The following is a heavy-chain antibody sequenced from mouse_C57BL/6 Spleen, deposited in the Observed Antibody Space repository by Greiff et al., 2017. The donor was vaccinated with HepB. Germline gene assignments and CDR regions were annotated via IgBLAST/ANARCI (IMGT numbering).Heavy chain of an antibody. V-gene: IGHV1-61*01. D-gene: IGHD2-3*01. CDR3: ARCPGWLLRDY. J-gene: IGHJ2*01. CDR2: IYPSDSET. Sequence: QVQLQQSGAELVRPGSSVKLSCKASGYTFTSYWMDWVKQRPGQGLDWIGNIYPSDSETHYNQKFKDKATLTVDKSSSTAYMQLSSLTSEDSAVYYCARCPGWLLRDYWGQGTTLTVAS. CDR1: GYTFTSYW.